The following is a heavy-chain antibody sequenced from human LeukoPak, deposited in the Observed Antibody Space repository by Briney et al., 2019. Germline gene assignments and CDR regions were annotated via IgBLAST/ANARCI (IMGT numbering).Heavy chain of an antibody. CDR2: IWYDGSNK. D-gene: IGHD4-11*01. V-gene: IGHV3-33*06. J-gene: IGHJ6*03. Sequence: GGSLRLSCAASGFTFSSYGMHWVRQAPGKGLEWVAVIWYDGSNKYYADSVKGRFTISRDNSKNTLYLQMNSLRAEDTAVYYCAKSFKRSTVTTGVSYYYYMDVWGKGTTVTVSS. CDR1: GFTFSSYG. CDR3: AKSFKRSTVTTGVSYYYYMDV.